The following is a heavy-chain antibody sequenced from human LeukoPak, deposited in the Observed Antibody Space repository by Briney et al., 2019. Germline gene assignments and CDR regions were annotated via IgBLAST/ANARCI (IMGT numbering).Heavy chain of an antibody. CDR2: ISAYNGNT. J-gene: IGHJ4*02. CDR1: GYTFTSYG. D-gene: IGHD3-22*01. V-gene: IGHV1-18*01. Sequence: ASVKVSCKASGYTFTSYGISWVRQAPGQGLEWMGWISAYNGNTNYAQKPQGRVTMTTDTSTSTAYMELRSLRSDDTAVYYCARDLYYYDSSGHDYWDQGTLVTVSS. CDR3: ARDLYYYDSSGHDY.